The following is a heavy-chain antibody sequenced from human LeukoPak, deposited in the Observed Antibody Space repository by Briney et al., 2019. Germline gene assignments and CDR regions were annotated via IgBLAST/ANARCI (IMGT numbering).Heavy chain of an antibody. V-gene: IGHV3-20*04. CDR2: LNWNGAST. D-gene: IGHD3-22*01. CDR1: GFTFDDYG. J-gene: IGHJ4*02. CDR3: ARVTGYMIEDYFDY. Sequence: GGSLRLSCAASGFTFDDYGLSWVRQVPGKGLEWVSGLNWNGASTGYADSVKGRFTISRDNAKNSLYLQMNSLRAEDTAVYYCARVTGYMIEDYFDYWGQGTLVTVSS.